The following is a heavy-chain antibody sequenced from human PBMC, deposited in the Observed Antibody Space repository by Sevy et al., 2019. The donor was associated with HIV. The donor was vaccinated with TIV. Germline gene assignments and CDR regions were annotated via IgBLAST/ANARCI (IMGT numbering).Heavy chain of an antibody. CDR1: GFTFSSYA. J-gene: IGHJ6*02. Sequence: GGSRLSCAASGFTFSSYAMHWVRQAPGKGLEWVAVISYDGSNKYYADSVKGRFNISRDNSKNTLYLQMNSLRAEDTAVYYCARSPGYYDFWSGYYTDYYYGMDVWGQGTTVTVSS. D-gene: IGHD3-3*01. V-gene: IGHV3-30-3*01. CDR2: ISYDGSNK. CDR3: ARSPGYYDFWSGYYTDYYYGMDV.